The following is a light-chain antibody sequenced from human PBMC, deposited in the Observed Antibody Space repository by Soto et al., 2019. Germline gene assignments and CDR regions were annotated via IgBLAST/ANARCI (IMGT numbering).Light chain of an antibody. CDR1: SSDVRSYNL. CDR3: SSYAGSSTLV. J-gene: IGLJ1*01. CDR2: EVS. V-gene: IGLV2-23*02. Sequence: QSVLTQPAAVSGSPGRSITISCTGTSSDVRSYNLASWYQHHPGKAPTLMIYEVSTRPSGVSTRFSGSKSGNTASLTISGLQAEHEADYYCSSYAGSSTLVFGPGTKVTVL.